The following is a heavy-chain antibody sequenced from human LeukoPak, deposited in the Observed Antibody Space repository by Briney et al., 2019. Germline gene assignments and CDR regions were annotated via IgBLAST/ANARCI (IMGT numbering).Heavy chain of an antibody. CDR1: GGSISSNLHY. V-gene: IGHV4-61*05. Sequence: TSETLSLTCTVAGGSISSNLHYWDWIRQAPGKGLEWIGYIYYSGSTNYNPSLKSRVTISVDTSKNQFSLKLSSVTAADTAVYYCARQSSSWTSFDYWGQGTLVTVSS. CDR3: ARQSSSWTSFDY. J-gene: IGHJ4*02. CDR2: IYYSGST. D-gene: IGHD6-13*01.